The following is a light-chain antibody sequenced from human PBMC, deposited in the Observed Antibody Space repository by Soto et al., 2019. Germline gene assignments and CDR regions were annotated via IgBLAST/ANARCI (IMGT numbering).Light chain of an antibody. CDR3: QHDNGYSEFS. J-gene: IGKJ3*01. CDR2: AAS. CDR1: QSISSC. Sequence: DIEMTQSPSSLSASVGDRVAITCRASQSISSCLNWYQQKPGKAPNLLIYAASNLQSGVPSRFSGSGSGTEFTLTISFLQPDDFATYYCQHDNGYSEFSFGPGSMVAI. V-gene: IGKV1-39*01.